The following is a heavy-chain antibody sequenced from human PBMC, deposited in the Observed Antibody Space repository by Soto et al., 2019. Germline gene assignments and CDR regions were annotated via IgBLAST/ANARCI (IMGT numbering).Heavy chain of an antibody. Sequence: SETLSLTCAVSGGSISSGGYSWSWIRQPPGKGLEWIGYIYHSGSTYYNPSLKSRVTISVDRSKNQFSLKLSSVTAADTAVYYCARALSLWRFDNWSQGTLVTVSS. CDR3: ARALSLWRFDN. V-gene: IGHV4-30-2*01. CDR2: IYHSGST. CDR1: GGSISSGGYS. J-gene: IGHJ4*02. D-gene: IGHD5-18*01.